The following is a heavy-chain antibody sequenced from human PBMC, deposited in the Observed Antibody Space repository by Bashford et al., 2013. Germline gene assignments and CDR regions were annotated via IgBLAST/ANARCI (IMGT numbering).Heavy chain of an antibody. CDR3: ARDLGSNSWYEDPRLHWFDF. J-gene: IGHJ5*01. V-gene: IGHV5-51*01. CDR2: ISPRDSDT. D-gene: IGHD6-13*01. Sequence: WVRQMPGKGLEWMGIISPRDSDTRYSPSFQGQVTISADKSKNTLYLQMNSLRAEDTAVYYCARDLGSNSWYEDPRLHWFDFWGQGTLVTVSS.